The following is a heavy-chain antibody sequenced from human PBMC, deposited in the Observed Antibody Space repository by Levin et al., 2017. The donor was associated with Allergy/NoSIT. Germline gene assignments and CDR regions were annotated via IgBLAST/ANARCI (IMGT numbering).Heavy chain of an antibody. J-gene: IGHJ4*02. CDR1: GYTFTSYY. CDR2: INPSGGST. Sequence: GESLKISCKASGYTFTSYYMHWVRQAPGQGLEWMGIINPSGGSTSYAQKFQGRVTMTRDTSTSTVYMELSSLRSEDTAVYYCARLYGDPSIDYWGQGTLVTVSS. CDR3: ARLYGDPSIDY. D-gene: IGHD4-17*01. V-gene: IGHV1-46*01.